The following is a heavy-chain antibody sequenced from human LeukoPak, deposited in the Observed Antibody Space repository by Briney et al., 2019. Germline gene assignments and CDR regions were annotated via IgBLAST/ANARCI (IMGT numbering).Heavy chain of an antibody. Sequence: PGGSLRLSCAASGFTFSSYSMNWVRQAPGKGLEWVSSISTSSSYIYYADSVKGRFTISRDNAKNSLYLQMNSLRAEDTAVYYCARYGYSYDYYYYYGMDVWGQGTTVTVSS. CDR1: GFTFSSYS. CDR3: ARYGYSYDYYYYYGMDV. V-gene: IGHV3-21*01. J-gene: IGHJ6*02. CDR2: ISTSSSYI. D-gene: IGHD5-18*01.